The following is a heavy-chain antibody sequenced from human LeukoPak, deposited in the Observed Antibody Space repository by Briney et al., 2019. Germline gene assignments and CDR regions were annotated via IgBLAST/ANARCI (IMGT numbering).Heavy chain of an antibody. CDR3: ARVGVSGGSGSYFDFDY. CDR2: INPNSGGT. CDR1: GYTFTGYY. D-gene: IGHD3-10*01. V-gene: IGHV1-2*02. J-gene: IGHJ4*02. Sequence: ASVKVSCKASGYTFTGYYMHWVRQAPGQGLEWMGWINPNSGGTNYAQKFQGRVTMTRDTSISTAYMELSRLRSDDTAVYYCARVGVSGGSGSYFDFDYWGQGTLVTVSS.